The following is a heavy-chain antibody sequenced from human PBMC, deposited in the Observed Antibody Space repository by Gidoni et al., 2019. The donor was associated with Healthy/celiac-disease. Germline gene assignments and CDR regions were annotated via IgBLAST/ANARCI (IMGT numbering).Heavy chain of an antibody. V-gene: IGHV3-66*01. CDR2: IYSGGST. CDR3: ARDDPDYYYGMDV. J-gene: IGHJ6*02. Sequence: EVQLVESGGGLVQPGGSLRLSCAASVFTVSSNYMSWVRQATGKGLEWVSVIYSGGSTYYADSVKGRFTISRDNSKNTLYLQMNSLRAEDTAVYYCARDDPDYYYGMDVWGQGTTVTVSS. CDR1: VFTVSSNY.